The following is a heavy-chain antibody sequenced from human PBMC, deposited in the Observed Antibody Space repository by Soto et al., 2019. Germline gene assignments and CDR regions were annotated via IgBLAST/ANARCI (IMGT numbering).Heavy chain of an antibody. J-gene: IGHJ3*02. V-gene: IGHV1-69*06. Sequence: SVKVSFKACRGPFSSYAISLVRQAPGQGVEWMGGIIPIFGTANDAQKFQGRVTITADKSTSTAYMELSRLRSEDTAVYYCARDSLWELPTWSSDAFDIWGQGTMVTVSS. CDR2: IIPIFGTA. CDR1: RGPFSSYA. CDR3: ARDSLWELPTWSSDAFDI. D-gene: IGHD1-26*01.